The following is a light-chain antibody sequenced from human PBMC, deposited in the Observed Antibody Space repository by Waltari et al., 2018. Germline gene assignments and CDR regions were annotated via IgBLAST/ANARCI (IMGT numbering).Light chain of an antibody. V-gene: IGLV4-69*01. CDR2: VNSDGSH. J-gene: IGLJ3*02. CDR3: ETGGHGTWV. Sequence: QQPGKGPRYLMQVNSDGSHRKGDEIPDRFSCSSSGAERYLTIASLQSEDEADYYCETGGHGTWVFGGGTKLTVL.